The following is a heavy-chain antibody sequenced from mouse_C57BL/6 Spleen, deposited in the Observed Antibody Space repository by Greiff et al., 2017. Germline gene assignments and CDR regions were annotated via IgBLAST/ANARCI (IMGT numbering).Heavy chain of an antibody. D-gene: IGHD2-4*01. J-gene: IGHJ4*01. CDR2: IYPGDGDT. CDR1: GYAFSSYW. V-gene: IGHV1-80*01. CDR3: ASPYDYDGDYYAMDY. Sequence: QVQLQQSGAELVKPGASVTISCKASGYAFSSYWMNWVKQRPGKGLEWIGQIYPGDGDTTYNGKFKGKATLTADKSSSTAYMQLSSLTSEDSAVYFCASPYDYDGDYYAMDYWGQGTSVTVSS.